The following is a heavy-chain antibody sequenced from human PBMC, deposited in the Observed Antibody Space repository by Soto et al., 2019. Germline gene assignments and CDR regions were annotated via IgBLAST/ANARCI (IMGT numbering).Heavy chain of an antibody. Sequence: PGESLKTSCQGSGYRFTSYWISWVRQMPGKGLEWMGRIDPSDSYTNYSPSFQGHVTISADKSISTAYLQWSSLKASDTAMYYCASSPRGYCSSTSCRELGNYYGMDVWGQGTTVTVSS. CDR2: IDPSDSYT. V-gene: IGHV5-10-1*01. J-gene: IGHJ6*02. CDR3: ASSPRGYCSSTSCRELGNYYGMDV. D-gene: IGHD2-2*01. CDR1: GYRFTSYW.